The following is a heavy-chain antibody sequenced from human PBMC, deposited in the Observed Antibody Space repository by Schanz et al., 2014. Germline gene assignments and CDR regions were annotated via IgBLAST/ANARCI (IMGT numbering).Heavy chain of an antibody. CDR1: GFTFSSYG. CDR2: MSYDGSIK. D-gene: IGHD2-2*01. V-gene: IGHV3-33*06. J-gene: IGHJ4*02. CDR3: AKDSTHIDIVLVPAAIDY. Sequence: QVQLVESGGGVVQPGRSLRLSCAASGFTFSSYGMHWVRQAPGKGLEWVAAMSYDGSIKYYGDSVKGRFTISRDNSKNTLNLHMNTRRSKDTAVYYCAKDSTHIDIVLVPAAIDYWGQGTLVTVSS.